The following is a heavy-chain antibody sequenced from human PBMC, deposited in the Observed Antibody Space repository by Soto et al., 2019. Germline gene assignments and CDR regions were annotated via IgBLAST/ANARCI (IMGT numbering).Heavy chain of an antibody. CDR2: IFHRGST. CDR1: GGSISSSHW. D-gene: IGHD4-17*01. Sequence: QVQLQESGPGLVKPSGTLSLTCAVSGGSISSSHWWSWFRQPPGKGLEWIGEIFHRGSTNYNPSLENRVTLSVSMSKNHFHLTLASVTAADTAVYYCAREDGDYSPSYYFYYGMDVWGQGITFTVSS. J-gene: IGHJ6*02. CDR3: AREDGDYSPSYYFYYGMDV. V-gene: IGHV4-4*02.